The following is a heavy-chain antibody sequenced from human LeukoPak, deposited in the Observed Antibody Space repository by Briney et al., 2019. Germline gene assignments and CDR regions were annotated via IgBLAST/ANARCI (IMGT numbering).Heavy chain of an antibody. V-gene: IGHV4-59*12. CDR2: VYSSGST. CDR1: GGSISSYY. CDR3: ARGLQG. J-gene: IGHJ4*02. Sequence: SETLSLTCTVSGGSISSYYWSWIRQPPGKGLEWIGYVYSSGSTNYNPSLKSRVSMSVDTSRNDFSLKLTSVTAADTAVYYCARGLQGWGQGTLVTVSS.